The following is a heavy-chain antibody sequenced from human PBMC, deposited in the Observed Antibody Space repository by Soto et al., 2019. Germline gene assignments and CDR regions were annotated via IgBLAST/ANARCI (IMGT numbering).Heavy chain of an antibody. Sequence: QLVESGGGLVQPGGSLRLSCAASGFTFSLYPMNWVRHAPGKGLEWLSSISPSNTTIYYADSVKGRFTISRDNAKDSLDLQMNGLRDDDTAVYYCARVGRGFCSRARCYPDGLDLLGQGTVVTFST. CDR3: ARVGRGFCSRARCYPDGLDL. J-gene: IGHJ3*01. V-gene: IGHV3-48*02. CDR1: GFTFSLYP. D-gene: IGHD2-2*01. CDR2: ISPSNTTI.